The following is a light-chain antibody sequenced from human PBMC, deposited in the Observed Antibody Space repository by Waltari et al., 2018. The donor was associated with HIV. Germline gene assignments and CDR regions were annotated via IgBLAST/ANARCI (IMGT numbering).Light chain of an antibody. Sequence: TQSPLSLSVTVGQPAAISCKSNQSLAFRDGTSYLFWYHQRPGHPPRRLLYQVSHRDSGVPGRITGSGSDTDFTLSISRVEAEDAGFYFCMQATSWPHTFGQRTELQI. V-gene: IGKV2-30*01. CDR2: QVS. CDR1: QSLAFRDGTSY. CDR3: MQATSWPHT. J-gene: IGKJ2*01.